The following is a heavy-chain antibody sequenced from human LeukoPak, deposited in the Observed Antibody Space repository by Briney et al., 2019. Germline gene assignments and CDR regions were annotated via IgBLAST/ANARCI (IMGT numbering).Heavy chain of an antibody. CDR3: AREFSGNPGYYGMDV. Sequence: ASVKVPCKASGYTFTGYYMHWVRQAPGQGLEWMGWINPNSGGTNYAQKFQGRVTMTRDTSISTAYMELSRLRSDDTAVYYCAREFSGNPGYYGMDVWGQGTTVTVSS. J-gene: IGHJ6*02. CDR1: GYTFTGYY. V-gene: IGHV1-2*02. D-gene: IGHD3-10*01. CDR2: INPNSGGT.